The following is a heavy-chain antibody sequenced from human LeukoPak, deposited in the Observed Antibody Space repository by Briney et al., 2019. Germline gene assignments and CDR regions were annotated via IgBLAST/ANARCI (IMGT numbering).Heavy chain of an antibody. D-gene: IGHD1-26*01. Sequence: PSETLSLTCAVYGGSFSGYYWSWIRQPPGKGLEWIGEINHSGSTNYNPSLKSRVTISVDTSENQFSLKLSSVTTADTAVYYCARGLVGATSSYWGQGTLVTVSS. CDR2: INHSGST. CDR1: GGSFSGYY. J-gene: IGHJ4*02. V-gene: IGHV4-34*01. CDR3: ARGLVGATSSY.